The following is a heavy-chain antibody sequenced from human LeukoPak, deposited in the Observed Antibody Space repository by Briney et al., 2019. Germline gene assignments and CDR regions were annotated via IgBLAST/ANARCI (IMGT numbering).Heavy chain of an antibody. D-gene: IGHD6-13*01. CDR3: ARWAAAGNTNPSGSYHYYYYYMDV. CDR2: ISAYNGNT. V-gene: IGHV1-18*01. CDR1: GYTFTSYG. J-gene: IGHJ6*03. Sequence: ASVKVSCKASGYTFTSYGISWVRQAPGQGLEWMGWISAYNGNTNYAQKLQGRVTMTTDTSTSTAYMELRSLRSDDTAVYYCARWAAAGNTNPSGSYHYYYYYMDVWGKGTTVTVSS.